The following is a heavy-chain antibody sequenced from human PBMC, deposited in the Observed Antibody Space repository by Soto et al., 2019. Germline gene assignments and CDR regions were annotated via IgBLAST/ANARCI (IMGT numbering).Heavy chain of an antibody. CDR1: GFTFSGSA. V-gene: IGHV3-73*02. J-gene: IGHJ6*02. CDR2: IRSKANSYAT. CDR3: TRLSEYRSIDYYRIDV. D-gene: IGHD5-18*01. Sequence: EVQLVESGGGLVQPGGSLKLSCAASGFTFSGSAMHWVRQASGKGLEWVGRIRSKANSYATASAASVKGRFTISRDDSKHTAYLQMTSLKTEDTAVYYCTRLSEYRSIDYYRIDVWGQGTKVSVSS.